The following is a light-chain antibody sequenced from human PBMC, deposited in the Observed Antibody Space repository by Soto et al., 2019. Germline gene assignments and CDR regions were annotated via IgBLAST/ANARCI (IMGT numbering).Light chain of an antibody. J-gene: IGLJ6*01. CDR1: SSNIGAGYD. V-gene: IGLV1-40*01. CDR2: GNS. Sequence: QSALTQPPSVSGAPGQRVTISCTGSSSNIGAGYDVHWYQQLPGTAPKLLIYGNSNRPSGVLDRFSGSKSGTSASLAITGLQAEDEADYYCQSYDSSLSGLYVFGTGTQLTVL. CDR3: QSYDSSLSGLYV.